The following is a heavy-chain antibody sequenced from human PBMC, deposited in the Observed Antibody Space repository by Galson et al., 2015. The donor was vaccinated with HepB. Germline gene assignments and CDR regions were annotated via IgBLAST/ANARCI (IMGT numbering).Heavy chain of an antibody. CDR1: GFTFSSYA. D-gene: IGHD2-21*02. CDR2: ISYDGSNK. V-gene: IGHV3-30-3*01. CDR3: ARASSPRCGGDCYNLFDY. Sequence: SLRLSCAASGFTFSSYAMHWVRQAPGKGLEWVAVISYDGSNKYYADSVKGRFTISRDNSKNTLYLQMNSLRAEDTAVYYCARASSPRCGGDCYNLFDYWGQGTLVTVSS. J-gene: IGHJ4*02.